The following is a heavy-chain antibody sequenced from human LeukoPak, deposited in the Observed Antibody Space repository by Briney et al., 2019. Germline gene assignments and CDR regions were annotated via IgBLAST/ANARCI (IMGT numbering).Heavy chain of an antibody. D-gene: IGHD3-22*01. CDR1: GGSISSGDYY. CDR3: ARDFRRAYYDSSGYPY. CDR2: IYYSGST. Sequence: PSQTLSLTCTVSGGSISSGDYYWSWIRQPPGKGLEGIGYIYYSGSTYYNPSLKSRVTIAVDTSNNQFSLKLSSVTAADTAVYYCARDFRRAYYDSSGYPYWGQGTLVTVSS. V-gene: IGHV4-30-4*08. J-gene: IGHJ4*02.